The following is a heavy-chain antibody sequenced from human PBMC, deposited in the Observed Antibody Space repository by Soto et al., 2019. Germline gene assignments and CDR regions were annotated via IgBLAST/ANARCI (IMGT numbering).Heavy chain of an antibody. V-gene: IGHV4-30-4*01. CDR3: VRRIAVKPRYYFDY. CDR2: IYYTGSS. D-gene: IGHD6-6*01. Sequence: QVQLQESGPGLVKPSQTLSLTCTVSGGSIGSGDYYWSWVRQPPGEDLEYIGYIYYTGSSYSNPSLKSRVTISVDTSKNQFSLKLSSVTAADTAVYYCVRRIAVKPRYYFDYWGQGTLVTVSS. J-gene: IGHJ4*02. CDR1: GGSIGSGDYY.